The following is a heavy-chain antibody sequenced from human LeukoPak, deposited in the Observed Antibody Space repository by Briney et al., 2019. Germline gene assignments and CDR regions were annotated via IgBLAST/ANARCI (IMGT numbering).Heavy chain of an antibody. J-gene: IGHJ5*02. Sequence: GGSLRLSCAASGFTFSNAWMSWVRQAPGKGLEWVGRIKSKTDGGTTDYAAPVKGRFTISRDDSKNTLYLQMNSLKTEDTAVYYCTTTFGIAVAGFNWFDPWDQGTLVTVSS. V-gene: IGHV3-15*01. CDR2: IKSKTDGGTT. CDR3: TTTFGIAVAGFNWFDP. CDR1: GFTFSNAW. D-gene: IGHD6-19*01.